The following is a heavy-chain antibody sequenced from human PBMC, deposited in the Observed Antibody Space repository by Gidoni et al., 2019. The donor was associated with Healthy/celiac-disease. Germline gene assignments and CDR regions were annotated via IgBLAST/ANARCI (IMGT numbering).Heavy chain of an antibody. V-gene: IGHV3-48*03. CDR2: MCSSGSTI. J-gene: IGHJ3*02. CDR1: GFTCSSYE. CDR3: ARDLDLDAFDI. Sequence: EVQLVESGGGLVQPGGSLRLSCAASGFTCSSYEMTWVRQAPGKGLEWVSYMCSSGSTIYYAYSVKGRFTISRDNAKNSLYLQMNSLRAEDTAVYYCARDLDLDAFDIWGQGTMVTVSS. D-gene: IGHD3-9*01.